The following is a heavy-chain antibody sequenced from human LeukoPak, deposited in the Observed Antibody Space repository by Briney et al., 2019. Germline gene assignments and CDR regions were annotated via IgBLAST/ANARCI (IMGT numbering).Heavy chain of an antibody. J-gene: IGHJ4*02. D-gene: IGHD2-15*01. V-gene: IGHV3-23*01. CDR2: ISGSGGST. Sequence: GGPLRLSCAASEFTFSSYAMSWVRQPPGKGLEGVSAISGSGGSTYYADSVKGRFTISRDNSKNTLYLQMNSLRAEDTAVYYCAKDSCGGGSCYSYFDYWGQGVLVTVSS. CDR3: AKDSCGGGSCYSYFDY. CDR1: EFTFSSYA.